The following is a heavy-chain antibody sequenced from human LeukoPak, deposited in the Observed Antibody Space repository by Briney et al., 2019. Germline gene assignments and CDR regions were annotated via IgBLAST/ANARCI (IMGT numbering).Heavy chain of an antibody. CDR3: AKESEITAAFDY. V-gene: IGHV3-43*01. CDR1: GFTFDDYT. CDR2: IDWHGSTT. Sequence: GGSLRLSCAASGFTFDDYTMHWVRQVPGKGLEWVSLIDWHGSTTYYADSVKGRFTISRDNSKNSLYLQMNSLRTEDTALYYCAKESEITAAFDYWGQGTLVTVSS. D-gene: IGHD6-13*01. J-gene: IGHJ4*02.